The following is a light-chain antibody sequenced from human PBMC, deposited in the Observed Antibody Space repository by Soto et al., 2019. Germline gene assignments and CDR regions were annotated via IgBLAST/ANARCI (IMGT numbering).Light chain of an antibody. CDR1: QSVSVW. CDR2: DAF. Sequence: DIQMTQSPSTLSASVGDRVSISFRASQSVSVWVAWYQQKPGAAPKLLIYDAFTVDTGVPSRFSGSGSGTEFTLTINSLQPEDFATYYCQQYDYSRTFGQGTKVDIK. J-gene: IGKJ1*01. CDR3: QQYDYSRT. V-gene: IGKV1-5*01.